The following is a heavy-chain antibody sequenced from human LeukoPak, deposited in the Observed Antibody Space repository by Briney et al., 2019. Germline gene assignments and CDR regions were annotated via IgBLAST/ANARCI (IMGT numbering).Heavy chain of an antibody. CDR2: ISGSGGST. J-gene: IGHJ6*02. Sequence: GGSLRLSCAASGFTFSSYAMSWVRQAPGKGLGWVSAISGSGGSTYYADSVKGRFTISRDNSKNTLYLQMNSLRAEDTAVYYCARSHYGDYGYYYYGMDVWGQGTTVTVSS. CDR3: ARSHYGDYGYYYYGMDV. CDR1: GFTFSSYA. V-gene: IGHV3-23*01. D-gene: IGHD4-17*01.